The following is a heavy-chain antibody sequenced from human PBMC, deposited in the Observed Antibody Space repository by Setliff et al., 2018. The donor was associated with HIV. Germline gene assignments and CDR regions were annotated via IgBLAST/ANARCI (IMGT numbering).Heavy chain of an antibody. CDR2: ISASNGNT. CDR1: GYIFSTYG. J-gene: IGHJ6*04. V-gene: IGHV1-18*01. CDR3: AKTTPQPHYYYDVDV. D-gene: IGHD4-17*01. Sequence: GASVKVSCKASGYIFSTYGISWVRQAPGQGLEWMGWISASNGNTHYAQKVQGRVTLTTDTSTNTAYMELRSLRSDDAAVYYCAKTTPQPHYYYDVDVWGKGTTVTVSS.